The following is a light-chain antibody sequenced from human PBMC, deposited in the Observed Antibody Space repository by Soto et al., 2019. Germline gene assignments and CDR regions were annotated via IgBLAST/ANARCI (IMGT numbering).Light chain of an antibody. CDR1: QSVSSY. V-gene: IGKV3-11*01. J-gene: IGKJ4*01. CDR3: QQRYNNLT. CDR2: DVS. Sequence: EIVLTQSPATLSLSPGERATLSCRASQSVSSYLAWYQQKPGKPPRLLIYDVSTRATGIPARFSGSGSGTDFTLTISSLEPEDFAVYYCQQRYNNLTFGGGTKVEIE.